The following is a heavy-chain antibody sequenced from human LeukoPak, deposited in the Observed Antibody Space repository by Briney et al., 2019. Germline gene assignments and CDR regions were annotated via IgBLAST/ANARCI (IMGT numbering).Heavy chain of an antibody. CDR3: ARDYPTIGVVTIFDY. V-gene: IGHV3-23*01. J-gene: IGHJ4*02. CDR2: ITSSGGRT. CDR1: GFTFSSYA. Sequence: GGSLRLSCAGSGFTFSSYAMSWVRQAPGKGLEWVSAITSSGGRTYYADSVKGGFTISRETSKSTLYLQINSLKTEDTPVYYCARDYPTIGVVTIFDYWGQGTLVSVSS. D-gene: IGHD3-3*01.